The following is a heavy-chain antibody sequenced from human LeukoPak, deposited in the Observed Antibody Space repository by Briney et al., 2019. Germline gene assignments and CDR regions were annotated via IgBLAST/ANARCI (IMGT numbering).Heavy chain of an antibody. CDR2: IRSKAYGGTT. J-gene: IGHJ3*02. CDR1: GFTFGDYA. CDR3: ARLRNDAFDI. D-gene: IGHD1-14*01. V-gene: IGHV3-49*03. Sequence: GGSLRLSCTASGFTFGDYAMSWFRQAPGKGLEWGGFIRSKAYGGTTEYAASVKGRFTISRDDSKSTLYLQMNSLRAEDTAVYYCARLRNDAFDIWGQGTVVTVSS.